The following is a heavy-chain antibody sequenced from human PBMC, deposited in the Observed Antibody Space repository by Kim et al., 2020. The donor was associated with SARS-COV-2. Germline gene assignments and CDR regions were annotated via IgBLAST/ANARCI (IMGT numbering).Heavy chain of an antibody. CDR3: AREGSSGWYQGRPYYGMDV. Sequence: GGSLRLSCAASGFTFSDYYMSWIRQAPGKGLEWVSYISSSSSYTNYADSVKGRFTISRDNAKNSLYLQMNSLRAEDTAVYYCAREGSSGWYQGRPYYGMDVWGQGTTVTVSS. V-gene: IGHV3-11*05. J-gene: IGHJ6*02. CDR1: GFTFSDYY. D-gene: IGHD6-19*01. CDR2: ISSSSSYT.